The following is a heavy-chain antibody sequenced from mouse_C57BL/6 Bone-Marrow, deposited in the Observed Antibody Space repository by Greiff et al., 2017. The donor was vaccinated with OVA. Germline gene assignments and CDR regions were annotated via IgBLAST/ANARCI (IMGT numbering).Heavy chain of an antibody. CDR3: ARGSYGNYEGY. V-gene: IGHV1-22*01. CDR1: GYTFTDYN. Sequence: VQLQQSGPELVKPGASVKMSCKASGYTFTDYNMHWVKRSHGKSLEWIGYINPNNGGTSYNQKFKGKATLTVNKSSSTAYMELRSLTSEDSAVYYWARGSYGNYEGYWGQGTTLTVSS. J-gene: IGHJ2*01. CDR2: INPNNGGT. D-gene: IGHD2-1*01.